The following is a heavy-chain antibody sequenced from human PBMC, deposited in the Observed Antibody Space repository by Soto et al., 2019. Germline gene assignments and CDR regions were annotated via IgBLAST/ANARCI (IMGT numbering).Heavy chain of an antibody. CDR2: IYSGGYT. Sequence: EVQLVESGGGLIQPGGSLRLSCAVSGFTVSNNYMSWVRQAPGKGLEGVSVIYSGGYTAYGDSVKGRFTISRDNSKNPHSPKIKSRGAADTAVFYCGTPPGGGGYWGQGTLVTVSS. V-gene: IGHV3-53*01. J-gene: IGHJ4*02. CDR3: GTPPGGGGY. D-gene: IGHD3-10*01. CDR1: GFTVSNNY.